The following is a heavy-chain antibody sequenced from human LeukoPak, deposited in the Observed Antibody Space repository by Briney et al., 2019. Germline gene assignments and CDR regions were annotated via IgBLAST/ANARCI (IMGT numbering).Heavy chain of an antibody. D-gene: IGHD5/OR15-5a*01. CDR1: GGSISSGDYS. J-gene: IGHJ4*02. V-gene: IGHV4-30-4*01. CDR2: IYYSGST. CDR3: ASRSTTAFHY. Sequence: SQTLSLTCTVSGGSISSGDYSWSWIRQPPGKGLEWIGYIYYSGSTYHNPSLKSRVTISLDTSKNQFSLKLSSVTAADTAVYYCASRSTTAFHYWGQGTLVTVSS.